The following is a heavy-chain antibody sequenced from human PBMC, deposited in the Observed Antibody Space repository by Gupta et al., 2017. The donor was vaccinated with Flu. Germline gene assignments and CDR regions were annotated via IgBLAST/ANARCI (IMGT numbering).Heavy chain of an antibody. V-gene: IGHV4-59*01. CDR3: ARGLNWNYFLAFDR. CDR1: GGSMSSYY. J-gene: IGHJ5*02. Sequence: VSGGSMSSYYWSWIRQPPGKGLEWIGYIYHSGRTYYNASLKSRVTISVDTSKKQFSLRLSSVTAADTAVYDGARGLNWNYFLAFDRWGQGTLGPGSS. CDR2: IYHSGRT. D-gene: IGHD1-7*01.